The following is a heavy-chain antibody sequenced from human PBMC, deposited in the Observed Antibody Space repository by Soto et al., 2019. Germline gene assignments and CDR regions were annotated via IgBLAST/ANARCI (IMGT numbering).Heavy chain of an antibody. CDR2: IYHSGST. CDR1: GGSISSSNW. J-gene: IGHJ6*02. Sequence: QVQLQESGPGLVKPSGTLSLTCAVSGGSISSSNWWSWVRQPPGKGLEWIVEIYHSGSTNYNPSLKSRVTISVDKSKNQLSLKLSSVPAADTAVYYCARDRKGAHLSRHHYYYYYGMDVWGHGTTVTVSS. CDR3: ARDRKGAHLSRHHYYYYYGMDV. V-gene: IGHV4-4*02. D-gene: IGHD3-16*01.